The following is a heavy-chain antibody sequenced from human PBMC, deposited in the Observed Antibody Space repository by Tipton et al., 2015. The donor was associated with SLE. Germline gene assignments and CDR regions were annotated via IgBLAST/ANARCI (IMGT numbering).Heavy chain of an antibody. CDR3: ARELGMGWFDP. D-gene: IGHD7-27*01. Sequence: QSGAEVKKPGASVKVSCKASGYTFTSYGISWVRQAPGQGLEWMGWINPNSGGTNYAQKFQGRVTMTRDTSISTAYMELSRLRSDDTAVYYCARELGMGWFDPWGQGTLVTVSS. CDR2: INPNSGGT. J-gene: IGHJ5*02. CDR1: GYTFTSYG. V-gene: IGHV1-2*02.